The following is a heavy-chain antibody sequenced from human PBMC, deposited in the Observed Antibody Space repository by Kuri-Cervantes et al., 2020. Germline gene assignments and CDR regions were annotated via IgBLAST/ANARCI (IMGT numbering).Heavy chain of an antibody. CDR1: GYSISSGYY. CDR2: IYHSGST. J-gene: IGHJ2*01. V-gene: IGHV4-38-2*01. CDR3: TKNGAWCLDF. Sequence: SETLSLTCAVSGYSISSGYYWGWIRQPPGKRLEWIGSIYHSGSTDYNPSLKGRVSISLDKSNNQFSLNLNSVTAADTAVYYCTKNGAWCLDFWGRGTVVTVSS. D-gene: IGHD4-17*01.